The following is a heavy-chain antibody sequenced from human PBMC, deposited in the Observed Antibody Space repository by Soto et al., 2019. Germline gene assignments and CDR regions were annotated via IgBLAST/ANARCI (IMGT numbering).Heavy chain of an antibody. V-gene: IGHV4-31*03. CDR2: IYYSGST. CDR3: ARAYGDYARSVDV. CDR1: GGSISSGGYY. D-gene: IGHD4-17*01. Sequence: PSETLSLTCTVSGGSISSGGYYWSWIRQHPGKGLEWIGYIYYSGSTYYNPSLKSRVTISVDTSKNQFSLKLSSVTAADTAVYYCARAYGDYARSVDVWGQGTTVTVSS. J-gene: IGHJ6*02.